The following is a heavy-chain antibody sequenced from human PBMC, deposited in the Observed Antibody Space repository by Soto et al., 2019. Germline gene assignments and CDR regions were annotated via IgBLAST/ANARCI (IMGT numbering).Heavy chain of an antibody. CDR3: ARRGSYFAAGSWDDAFEI. Sequence: PGGSLRLSCAASGFTVSSNYMSWVRQAPGKGLEWVSVIYSGGSTYYADSVKGRFTISRDNSKNTLYLQMNSLRAEDTAVYYCARRGSYFAAGSWDDAFEIWAQGTLVTSSS. V-gene: IGHV3-66*01. CDR2: IYSGGST. J-gene: IGHJ3*02. CDR1: GFTVSSNY. D-gene: IGHD1-26*01.